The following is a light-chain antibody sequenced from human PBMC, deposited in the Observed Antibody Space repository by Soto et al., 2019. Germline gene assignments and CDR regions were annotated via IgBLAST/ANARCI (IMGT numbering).Light chain of an antibody. J-gene: IGKJ1*01. Sequence: EIVLTQSPGTLSLSPGERATLSCRASQSVSGSYLAWYQQKPGQAPRLLIYGASSRATGIPDRFSGSGSGTDFTLTISTLEPEDYAVYYCQQYDNSPWTFGQGTKVEIK. CDR1: QSVSGSY. V-gene: IGKV3-20*01. CDR2: GAS. CDR3: QQYDNSPWT.